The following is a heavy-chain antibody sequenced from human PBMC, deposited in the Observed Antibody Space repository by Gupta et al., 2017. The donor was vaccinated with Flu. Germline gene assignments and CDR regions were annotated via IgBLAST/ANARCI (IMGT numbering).Heavy chain of an antibody. V-gene: IGHV4-59*01. Sequence: SLTCTVSGGSIRIYYWTWIRQVPGKGLEWIGNVYDTVSTNYNPSLNSRVTISLDKSKSQFSLKLKSVTAADTAIYYCARVKVRFLFWGQGTRVTVSS. D-gene: IGHD3-3*01. J-gene: IGHJ4*02. CDR3: ARVKVRFLF. CDR2: VYDTVST. CDR1: GGSIRIYY.